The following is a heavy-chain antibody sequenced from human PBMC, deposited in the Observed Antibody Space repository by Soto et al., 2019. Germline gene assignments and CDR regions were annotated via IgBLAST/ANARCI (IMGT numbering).Heavy chain of an antibody. CDR3: ARDNGSSYDFWSGYYIGDAFDI. CDR2: ISSSSSYI. CDR1: GFTFSSYS. J-gene: IGHJ3*02. V-gene: IGHV3-21*01. D-gene: IGHD3-3*01. Sequence: GTLRLSCAASGFTFSSYSMNWVRQAPGKGLAWVSSISSSSSYIYYADSVKGRFTISRDNAKNSLYLQMNSLRAEDTAVYYCARDNGSSYDFWSGYYIGDAFDILGQGTMVTVSS.